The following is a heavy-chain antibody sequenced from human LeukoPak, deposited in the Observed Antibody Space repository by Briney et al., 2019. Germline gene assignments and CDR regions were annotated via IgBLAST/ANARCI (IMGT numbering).Heavy chain of an antibody. D-gene: IGHD3-16*02. V-gene: IGHV3-15*01. CDR1: GFTFCNAW. CDR3: TTGRRLITFGGVIF. J-gene: IGHJ4*02. CDR2: IKSKTDGGTT. Sequence: GGSLRLSCAVSGFTFCNAWMSWVRQAPGKGREWVGRIKSKTDGGTTDYAAPVKGRFTISRDDSKNTLYPQMNSLKTEDTAVYYCTTGRRLITFGGVIFWGQGTLVTVSS.